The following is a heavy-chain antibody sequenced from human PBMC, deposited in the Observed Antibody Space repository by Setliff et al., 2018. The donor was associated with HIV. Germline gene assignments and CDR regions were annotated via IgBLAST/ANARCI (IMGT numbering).Heavy chain of an antibody. J-gene: IGHJ5*02. D-gene: IGHD3-22*01. CDR2: IYYSGST. V-gene: IGHV4-59*11. CDR3: AREGKYYYDSSGPFDP. Sequence: SATLSLTSTDSGGSISSHYWSWIRQPPGTGLEWIGSIYYSGSTNYNPSLKCRVTISVDTSKNQFSLKLSSVTAADTAVYYCAREGKYYYDSSGPFDPWGQGTLVTVSS. CDR1: GGSISSHY.